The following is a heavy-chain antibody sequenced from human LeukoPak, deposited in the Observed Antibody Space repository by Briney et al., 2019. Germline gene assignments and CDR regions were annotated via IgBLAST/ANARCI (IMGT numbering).Heavy chain of an antibody. CDR1: GFSFSSHW. CDR3: ACDDNWAFNM. J-gene: IGHJ3*02. Sequence: PGGSLRLSCAASGFSFSSHWMSWVRQAPGKGLEWVAKINEDGSGKYYVDSVRGRFTISRDNAKNSLYLQMNSLRVEDTALYHCACDDNWAFNMWGQGTMVTVSP. V-gene: IGHV3-7*01. CDR2: INEDGSGK. D-gene: IGHD1-20*01.